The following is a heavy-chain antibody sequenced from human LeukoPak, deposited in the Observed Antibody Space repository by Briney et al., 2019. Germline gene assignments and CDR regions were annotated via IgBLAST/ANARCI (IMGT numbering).Heavy chain of an antibody. J-gene: IGHJ6*02. Sequence: PSQTLSLTCTVFGGSLRSGGFYWNWIRQLPGKGLEWMGYIYYSGSTHYNPSLKSRLTISVDTSKNQFSLKLRSVTAADTAVYFCAKDVLTTCSDCPYSYYGMDVWGPGTTVTVSS. CDR2: IYYSGST. D-gene: IGHD2-2*01. V-gene: IGHV4-31*03. CDR1: GGSLRSGGFY. CDR3: AKDVLTTCSDCPYSYYGMDV.